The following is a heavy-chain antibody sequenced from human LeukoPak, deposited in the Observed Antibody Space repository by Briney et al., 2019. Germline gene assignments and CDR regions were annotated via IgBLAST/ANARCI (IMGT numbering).Heavy chain of an antibody. CDR3: ARGGYGSGWSVFDY. D-gene: IGHD6-19*01. Sequence: ASVEVSCKASGYTFTGYYMHWVRQAPGQGLEWMGWINPNSGGTNYAQKFQGWVTMTRDTSISTAYMELSRLRSDDTAVYYCARGGYGSGWSVFDYWGQGTLVTVSS. V-gene: IGHV1-2*04. CDR1: GYTFTGYY. J-gene: IGHJ4*02. CDR2: INPNSGGT.